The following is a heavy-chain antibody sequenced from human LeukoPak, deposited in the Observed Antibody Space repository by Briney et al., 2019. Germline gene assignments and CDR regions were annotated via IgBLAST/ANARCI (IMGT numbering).Heavy chain of an antibody. CDR2: INPKSGGT. Sequence: GASVRVSCEASGYTFTVYYRHWGRQAPGRGGEGRGGINPKSGGTNYAQKFQGRVTMTRDTSISTASMELSRLRSDDTAVYYCVREGGYCSSTSCLNWFDPWGQGPLVTVSS. CDR3: VREGGYCSSTSCLNWFDP. V-gene: IGHV1-2*02. CDR1: GYTFTVYY. J-gene: IGHJ5*02. D-gene: IGHD2-2*01.